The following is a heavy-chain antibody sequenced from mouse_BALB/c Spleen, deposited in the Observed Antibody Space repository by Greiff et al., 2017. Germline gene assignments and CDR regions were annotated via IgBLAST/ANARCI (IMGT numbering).Heavy chain of an antibody. CDR3: ARWSSWDWFAY. CDR2: ISYSGST. V-gene: IGHV3-2*02. Sequence: EVQGVESGPGLVKPSQSLSLTCTVTGYSITSDYAWNWIRQFPGNKLEWMGYISYSGSTSYNPSLKSRISITRDTSKNQFFLQLNSVTTEDTATYYCARWSSWDWFAYWGQGTLVTVSA. J-gene: IGHJ3*01. D-gene: IGHD1-1*01. CDR1: GYSITSDYA.